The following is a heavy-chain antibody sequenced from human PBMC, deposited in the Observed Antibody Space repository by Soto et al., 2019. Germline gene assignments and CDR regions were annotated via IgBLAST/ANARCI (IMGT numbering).Heavy chain of an antibody. Sequence: QVQLQESGPGLVKPSETLSLTCTVSGGSISSYYWSWIRQHPGKGLEWIGYIYYSGSTNYNPSLKSRVTISVDTYKNQFSLKLSSVTAADTAVYYCARLEQLLFSLDYWGKGTLVSVSS. V-gene: IGHV4-59*08. CDR2: IYYSGST. J-gene: IGHJ4*02. D-gene: IGHD6-19*01. CDR3: ARLEQLLFSLDY. CDR1: GGSISSYY.